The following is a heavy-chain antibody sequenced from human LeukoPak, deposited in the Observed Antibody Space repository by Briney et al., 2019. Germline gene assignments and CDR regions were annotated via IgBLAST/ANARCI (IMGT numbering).Heavy chain of an antibody. V-gene: IGHV4-59*01. Sequence: SETLSLTCTVSGGSISSYYWSWIRQPPGKGLEWIGYIFYSGSTNYNPSLKSRVTISVDTSKNQFSLKLSSVTAADTAVYYCARQTWYNTVYFDYWGQGTLVTVSS. CDR3: ARQTWYNTVYFDY. CDR2: IFYSGST. CDR1: GGSISSYY. J-gene: IGHJ4*02. D-gene: IGHD1-1*01.